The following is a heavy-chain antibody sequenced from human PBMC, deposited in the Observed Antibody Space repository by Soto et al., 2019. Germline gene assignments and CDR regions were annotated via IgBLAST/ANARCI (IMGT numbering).Heavy chain of an antibody. CDR1: GGSISSGGYY. Sequence: KPSETLSLTCTVSGGSISSGGYYWSWIRQHPGKGLEWIGYIYYSGSTHYNPSLKSRVTISVDTSKNQFSLKLGSVTAADTAVYYCARHYCSGGSCYNALDYWGQGTLVTVSS. D-gene: IGHD2-15*01. V-gene: IGHV4-31*03. CDR3: ARHYCSGGSCYNALDY. J-gene: IGHJ4*02. CDR2: IYYSGST.